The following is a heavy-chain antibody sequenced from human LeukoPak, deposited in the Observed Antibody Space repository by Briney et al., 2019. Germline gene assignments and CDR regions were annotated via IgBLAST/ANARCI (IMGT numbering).Heavy chain of an antibody. J-gene: IGHJ6*02. Sequence: PGGSLRLSCAASGFTFSSYAMSWVRQAPGKGLEWVSAISGSGGSTYYADSVKGRFTISRDNSKNTLYLQMNSLRAEDTAVYYCAREVLRYFDWLSGGMDVWGQGTTVTVSS. V-gene: IGHV3-23*01. CDR2: ISGSGGST. CDR1: GFTFSSYA. D-gene: IGHD3-9*01. CDR3: AREVLRYFDWLSGGMDV.